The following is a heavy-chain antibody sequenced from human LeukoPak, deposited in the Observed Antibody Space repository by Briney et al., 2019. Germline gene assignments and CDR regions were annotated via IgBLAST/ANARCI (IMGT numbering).Heavy chain of an antibody. J-gene: IGHJ4*02. D-gene: IGHD2-21*02. CDR1: GGSISSGGYS. V-gene: IGHV4-30-4*07. Sequence: SETLSLTCAVSGGSISSGGYSWNWIRQPPGKGLEWIGYIYNSGSTSYNPSLKSRVSLSVDTSKNLFSPTLNSMTAADTAVYYCARGWGPAYCGGDCHRHFDYWGQGTLVTVSS. CDR2: IYNSGST. CDR3: ARGWGPAYCGGDCHRHFDY.